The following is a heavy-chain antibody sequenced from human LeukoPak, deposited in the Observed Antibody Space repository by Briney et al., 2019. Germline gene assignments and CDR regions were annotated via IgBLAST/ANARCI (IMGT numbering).Heavy chain of an antibody. V-gene: IGHV1-2*06. CDR2: INPNTGGT. J-gene: IGHJ4*02. Sequence: ASVKVSCKASGYTFTDYYLHWVRQAPGQGLEWMGRINPNTGGTNYAQKFQGRVTMIRDTSISTAYMELTSLRSDDTAVYYCATRRIAVAAPFDYWGQGTLVTVSS. CDR1: GYTFTDYY. CDR3: ATRRIAVAAPFDY. D-gene: IGHD6-19*01.